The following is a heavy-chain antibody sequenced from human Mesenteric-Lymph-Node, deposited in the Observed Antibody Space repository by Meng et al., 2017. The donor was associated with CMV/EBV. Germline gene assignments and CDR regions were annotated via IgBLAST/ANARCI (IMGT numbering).Heavy chain of an antibody. CDR2: INYSGTT. D-gene: IGHD3-16*02. J-gene: IGHJ5*02. V-gene: IGHV4-39*07. CDR1: GGSIKTSDYF. CDR3: ARDSSRLYNL. Sequence: GSLRLSCTVSGGSIKTSDYFWGWIRQPPGKGLEWIAIINYSGTTYYNPSLETRVSISVDTSKNQFSLKLNSVTAADTAVYFCARDSSRLYNLWGQGTLVTVSS.